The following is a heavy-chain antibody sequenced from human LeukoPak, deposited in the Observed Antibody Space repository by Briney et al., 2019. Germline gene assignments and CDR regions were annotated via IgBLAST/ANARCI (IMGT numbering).Heavy chain of an antibody. CDR3: ATDRSFVGPPDY. D-gene: IGHD1-26*01. Sequence: ASVKVSCKASGYTFTSYGISWVRQAPGQGLEWMGWISAYNGNTNYAQKLQGRVTMTTDTSTSTAYMELRSLRSDDTAVYYCATDRSFVGPPDYWGQGTLVTVSS. CDR1: GYTFTSYG. V-gene: IGHV1-18*01. J-gene: IGHJ4*02. CDR2: ISAYNGNT.